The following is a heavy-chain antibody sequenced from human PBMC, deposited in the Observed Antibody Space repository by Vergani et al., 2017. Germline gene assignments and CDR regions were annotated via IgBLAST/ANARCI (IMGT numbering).Heavy chain of an antibody. V-gene: IGHV3-23*01. Sequence: EVQLLESGGDLVQPGGSLRLSCAASGFTFIMHAMSWVRQAPGKGLEWVSTLSASDRRTHYADSVKGRFTISRDNSKNTLFLHMNSLRPEDTAVYYCAKVGRSEGAGTFDAFDNWGRGGMVIVVS. J-gene: IGHJ3*02. CDR2: LSASDRRT. D-gene: IGHD6-19*01. CDR3: AKVGRSEGAGTFDAFDN. CDR1: GFTFIMHA.